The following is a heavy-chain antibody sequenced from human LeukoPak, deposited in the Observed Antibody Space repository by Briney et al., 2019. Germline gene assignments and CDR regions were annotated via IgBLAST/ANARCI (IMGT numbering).Heavy chain of an antibody. D-gene: IGHD2-15*01. CDR3: ARVRYCSGGSCYILDF. CDR1: GFTFSSHN. J-gene: IGHJ4*02. V-gene: IGHV3-21*01. Sequence: PGGSLRLSCATSGFTFSSHNMNWVRQAPGKGLEWVSSISSTSTYIYYADSVKGRFTISRDNAKNALYLQMNSLRVEDTAVYYCARVRYCSGGSCYILDFWGQGTLVTVSS. CDR2: ISSTSTYI.